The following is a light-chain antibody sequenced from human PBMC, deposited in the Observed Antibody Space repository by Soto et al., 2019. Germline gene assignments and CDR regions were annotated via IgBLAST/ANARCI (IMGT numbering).Light chain of an antibody. CDR1: XXXVGGYNY. J-gene: IGLJ3*02. CDR2: DVS. Sequence: QSAXTQPASVSGXXXXSXXXXXXXXXXXVGGYNYVSWYQQHPGKAPKLMIYDVSNRPSGVSNRFSGSKSGNTASLTISGLQSEDEADYYCSSYTSSSTWVFGGGTKVTVL. V-gene: IGLV2-14*01. CDR3: SSYTSSSTWV.